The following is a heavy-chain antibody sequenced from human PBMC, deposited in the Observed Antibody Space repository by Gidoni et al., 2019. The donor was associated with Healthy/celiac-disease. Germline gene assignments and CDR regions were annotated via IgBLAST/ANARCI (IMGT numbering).Heavy chain of an antibody. CDR1: GYTFTNSY. CDR3: ARDLEEGYCSSTSCYSRLCDY. D-gene: IGHD2-2*01. V-gene: IGHV1-46*01. CDR2: INPSGGST. J-gene: IGHJ4*02. Sequence: QVQLVQSGAEVKKPGASVKVSCKALGYTFTNSYFHLGRQSPGQGLEWMGIINPSGGSTSYAQKFQGRVTMTRDTSTSTVYMELSSLRSEDTAVYYCARDLEEGYCSSTSCYSRLCDYWGQGTLVTVSS.